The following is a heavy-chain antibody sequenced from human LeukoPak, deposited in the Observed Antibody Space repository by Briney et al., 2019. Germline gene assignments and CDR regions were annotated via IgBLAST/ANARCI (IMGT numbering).Heavy chain of an antibody. Sequence: QSGGSLRLSCAASGFTFSSYAMSWVRQAPGKGLEWVSAISGSGGSTYYADSVKGRFTISRDNAKNSLYLQMNSLRAEDTAVYYCASHGVLFGFQHWGQGTLVTVSS. CDR2: ISGSGGST. CDR3: ASHGVLFGFQH. J-gene: IGHJ1*01. D-gene: IGHD3-16*01. CDR1: GFTFSSYA. V-gene: IGHV3-23*01.